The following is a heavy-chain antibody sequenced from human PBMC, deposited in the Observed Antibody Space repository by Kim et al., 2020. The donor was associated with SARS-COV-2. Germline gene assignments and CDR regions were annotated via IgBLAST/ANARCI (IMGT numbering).Heavy chain of an antibody. CDR3: AEDASGGYPHYLDA. V-gene: IGHV3-23*01. Sequence: ADSVKGRFTISRDDSKDTLHMQMNSVTAEDAALYVCAEDASGGYPHYLDAWGQGTLVTVSS. J-gene: IGHJ4*02. D-gene: IGHD3-22*01.